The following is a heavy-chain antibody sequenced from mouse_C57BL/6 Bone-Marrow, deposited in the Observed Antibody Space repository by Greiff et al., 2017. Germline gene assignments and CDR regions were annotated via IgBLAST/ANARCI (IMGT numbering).Heavy chain of an antibody. Sequence: QVQLQQPGAELVKPGASVKLSCKASGYTFTSYWMHWVKQRPGQGLEWIGMIHPNSGSTNYNEKFKSKATLTVDKSSSTAYMQLSSLTSEDSAVYYCARGFITTVPFYFDYWGQGTTLTVSS. J-gene: IGHJ2*01. D-gene: IGHD1-1*01. CDR3: ARGFITTVPFYFDY. V-gene: IGHV1-64*01. CDR2: IHPNSGST. CDR1: GYTFTSYW.